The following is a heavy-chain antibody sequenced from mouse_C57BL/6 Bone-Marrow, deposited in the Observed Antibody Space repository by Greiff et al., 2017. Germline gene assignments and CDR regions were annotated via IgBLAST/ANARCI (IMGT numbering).Heavy chain of an antibody. D-gene: IGHD2-5*01. CDR1: GYTFTSYW. V-gene: IGHV1-64*01. Sequence: VQLQQPGAELVKPGASVKLSCKASGYTFTSYWMHWVKQRPGQGLEWIGMIHPNSGSTNYNEKFKSKATLTVDKSSSTAYMQLSSLTSEDSAVYYCARYISNYAYYFDYWGQGTTLTVSS. CDR3: ARYISNYAYYFDY. J-gene: IGHJ2*01. CDR2: IHPNSGST.